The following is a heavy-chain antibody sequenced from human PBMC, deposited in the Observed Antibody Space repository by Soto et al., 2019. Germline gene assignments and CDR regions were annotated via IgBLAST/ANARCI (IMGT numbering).Heavy chain of an antibody. Sequence: GGSLRLSCEASGFTFRSHGMHWVRQAPGRGLEWVAVISYDGSNKYYADSVKGRFTISRDNSKNTLYLQMNSLRAEDTAVYYCAKEKVVVISSAWFDYWGQGTLGTVSA. D-gene: IGHD2-2*01. J-gene: IGHJ4*02. CDR3: AKEKVVVISSAWFDY. CDR2: ISYDGSNK. V-gene: IGHV3-30*18. CDR1: GFTFRSHG.